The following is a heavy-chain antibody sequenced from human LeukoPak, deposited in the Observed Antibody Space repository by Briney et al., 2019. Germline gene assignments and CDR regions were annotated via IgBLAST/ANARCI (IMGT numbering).Heavy chain of an antibody. V-gene: IGHV3-9*01. CDR3: AKGRSSGLFDY. D-gene: IGHD6-19*01. CDR1: GFTFDDYA. J-gene: IGHJ4*02. Sequence: GRSLRLSCAASGFTFDDYAMHWVRQAPGKGLEWVSGISWNSGSIGYADSVKGRFTTSRDNAKNSLYLQMNSLRAEDTALYYCAKGRSSGLFDYWGQGTLVTVSS. CDR2: ISWNSGSI.